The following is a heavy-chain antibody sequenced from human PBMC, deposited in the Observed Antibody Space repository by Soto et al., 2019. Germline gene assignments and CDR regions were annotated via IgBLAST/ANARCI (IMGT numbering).Heavy chain of an antibody. D-gene: IGHD6-19*01. CDR2: ISYDGSNK. CDR3: AKDRSDSSGWPWQKVDY. V-gene: IGHV3-30*18. CDR1: GFTFSSYG. J-gene: IGHJ4*02. Sequence: QVQLVESGGGVVQPGRSLRLSCAASGFTFSSYGIHWVRQAPGKGLEWVAVISYDGSNKYYADSVKGRFTISRDNSKNTLYLQMNSLRAEDTAVYYCAKDRSDSSGWPWQKVDYWGQGTLVTVSS.